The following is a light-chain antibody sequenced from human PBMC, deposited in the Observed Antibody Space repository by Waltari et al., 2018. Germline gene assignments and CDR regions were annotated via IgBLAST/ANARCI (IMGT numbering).Light chain of an antibody. CDR3: QQYDEFPYT. J-gene: IGKJ2*01. V-gene: IGKV1-5*01. Sequence: DIQMTQSPSSLSASVGDRVTITCHASQRANSWLAWYQQRPGEAPRPLIYTASILQSGVPSRFSGSGSGADYTLTINNLQPEDFGTYHCQQYDEFPYTFGQGT. CDR2: TAS. CDR1: QRANSW.